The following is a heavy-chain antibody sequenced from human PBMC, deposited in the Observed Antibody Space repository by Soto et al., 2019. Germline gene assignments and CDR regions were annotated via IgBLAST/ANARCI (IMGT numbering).Heavy chain of an antibody. V-gene: IGHV2-5*02. Sequence: QITLKESGPTLVKPTQTLTLTCTFSGFSLSTIGVGVGWICQPPGKALEWLALIYWDDDKRYSPSLKSRLTVTKHTSKNQLVLTMTNMDPVDTATYYCVQSRCGGDCLQSYSSHSYYGLDVWGQGTTVTVSS. CDR1: GFSLSTIGVG. CDR3: VQSRCGGDCLQSYSSHSYYGLDV. CDR2: IYWDDDK. J-gene: IGHJ6*02. D-gene: IGHD2-21*02.